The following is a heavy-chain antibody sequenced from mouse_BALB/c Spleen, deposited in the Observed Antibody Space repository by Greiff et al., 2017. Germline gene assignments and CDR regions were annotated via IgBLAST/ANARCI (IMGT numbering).Heavy chain of an antibody. Sequence: EVQLVESGTYLVKPFQSLSLTCTVTGFSLTRGFCWHLVRQFPGKKLEWMGYLHYSGSTNYNPSLKSRISITRDTSKNQFFLQLNSVTTEDTATYYCAPYDYDVGAWFAYWGQGTLVTVSA. CDR1: GFSLTRGFC. CDR2: LHYSGST. V-gene: IGHV3-1*02. D-gene: IGHD2-4*01. J-gene: IGHJ3*01. CDR3: APYDYDVGAWFAY.